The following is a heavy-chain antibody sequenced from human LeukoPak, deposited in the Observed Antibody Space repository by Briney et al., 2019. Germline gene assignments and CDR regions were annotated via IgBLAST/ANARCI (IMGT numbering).Heavy chain of an antibody. Sequence: SETLSLTCAVYGGSFSGYYWSWIRQPPGKGLEWIGEINHSGSTNYNPSLKSRVTISVDTSKNQFSLRLSSVTAADTAVYYCARRYTAGPYFDYWGQGTLVTVSS. V-gene: IGHV4-34*01. J-gene: IGHJ4*02. CDR1: GGSFSGYY. CDR3: ARRYTAGPYFDY. D-gene: IGHD5-24*01. CDR2: INHSGST.